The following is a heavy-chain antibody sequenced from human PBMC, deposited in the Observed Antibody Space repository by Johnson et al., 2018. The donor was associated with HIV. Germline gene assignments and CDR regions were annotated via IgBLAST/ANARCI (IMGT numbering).Heavy chain of an antibody. CDR3: ARGMWIPEIDAIDI. Sequence: QVQLVESGGGLVKPGGSLRLSCAASGFSFSDHYMSWIRQAPGKGLEWVSYISSSGSTIYYADSVKGRFTVSRDNAKTTLYLQMNSLRAEDTAMYYCARGMWIPEIDAIDIWGQGTMVTVSS. V-gene: IGHV3-11*04. D-gene: IGHD5-18*01. J-gene: IGHJ3*02. CDR1: GFSFSDHY. CDR2: ISSSGSTI.